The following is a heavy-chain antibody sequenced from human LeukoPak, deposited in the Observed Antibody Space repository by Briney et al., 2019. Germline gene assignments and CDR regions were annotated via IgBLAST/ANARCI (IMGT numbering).Heavy chain of an antibody. V-gene: IGHV3-30*02. D-gene: IGHD3-10*01. Sequence: PGGSLRLSCAASGFTFSSYGMHWVRQAPGKGLEWVAFIRYDGSNKYYADSVKGRFTISRDNSKNTLYLQMNSLRAEDTAVYYCAKDRSSYGSGSEIEAWGQGTLVTVSS. CDR1: GFTFSSYG. CDR2: IRYDGSNK. CDR3: AKDRSSYGSGSEIEA. J-gene: IGHJ5*02.